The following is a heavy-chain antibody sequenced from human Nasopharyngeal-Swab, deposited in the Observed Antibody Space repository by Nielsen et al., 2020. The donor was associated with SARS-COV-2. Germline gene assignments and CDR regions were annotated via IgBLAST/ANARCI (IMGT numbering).Heavy chain of an antibody. CDR1: GGSIGSGDYY. CDR3: ARGSTYYYDSTLSEIDY. D-gene: IGHD3-22*01. CDR2: IYYSGST. J-gene: IGHJ4*02. V-gene: IGHV4-30-4*01. Sequence: SETLSLTCTVSGGSIGSGDYYWSWIRQPPGKGLEWIGYIYYSGSTYYNPSLKSRVTISVDTSKNQFSLKLSSVTAADTAVYYCARGSTYYYDSTLSEIDYWGQGTLVTVSS.